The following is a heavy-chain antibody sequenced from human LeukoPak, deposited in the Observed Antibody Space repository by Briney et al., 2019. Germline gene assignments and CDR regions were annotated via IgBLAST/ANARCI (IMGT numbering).Heavy chain of an antibody. CDR1: GFTFGDYA. J-gene: IGHJ4*02. CDR3: TPYTFWFDY. Sequence: PGGSLRLSCTISGFTFGDYAMTWVRQAPGKGLEWVGFIRSKTYGGTTEYAASVKGRFIISRDDSKSVAYLQMNSLKTEDTAMYYCTPYTFWFDYWGQGILVTVSS. D-gene: IGHD3-3*01. V-gene: IGHV3-49*04. CDR2: IRSKTYGGTT.